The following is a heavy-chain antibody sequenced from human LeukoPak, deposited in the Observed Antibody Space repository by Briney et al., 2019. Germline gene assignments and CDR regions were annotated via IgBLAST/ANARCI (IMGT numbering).Heavy chain of an antibody. CDR3: AGPYSSRFDY. J-gene: IGHJ4*02. CDR2: VLYIGTT. CDR1: GGFLSDHV. V-gene: IGHV4-59*03. D-gene: IGHD2-21*01. Sequence: SETLSLTRTVSGGFLSDHVWRWLRPPPGKGLEWIGRVLYIGTTTYNPSLKSRVTMSVDTSKNQFSLELTSVTAADTAIYYCAGPYSSRFDYWGQGILVTVS.